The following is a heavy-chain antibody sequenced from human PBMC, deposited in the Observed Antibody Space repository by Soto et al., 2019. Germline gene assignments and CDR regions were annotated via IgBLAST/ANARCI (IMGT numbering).Heavy chain of an antibody. V-gene: IGHV3-73*01. J-gene: IGHJ4*02. Sequence: GGSMRLPCAAAGFNFSDSAMHWVRKTTGKGLEWVGRIRNKGNNYATAYTASVKGRFTISRDDSKNTVYLQMNSLKIDDTAVYYCTSRRDWTAVDPLDYWGLGTLVTVSS. D-gene: IGHD5-18*01. CDR1: GFNFSDSA. CDR3: TSRRDWTAVDPLDY. CDR2: IRNKGNNYAT.